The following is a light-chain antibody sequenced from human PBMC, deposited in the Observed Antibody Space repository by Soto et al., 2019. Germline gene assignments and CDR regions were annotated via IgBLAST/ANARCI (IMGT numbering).Light chain of an antibody. V-gene: IGKV1-39*01. CDR2: PAS. CDR1: QTISTY. CDR3: HESDSVPFT. Sequence: DIQMTQSPSSLSASVGDRVTITCRASQTISTYLNWYQQKPGKAPEFLIYPASSLQCGVPSRSSGSGSGTDFTLTISRLQPEEFATYFFHESDSVPFTFGPGTKVDIK. J-gene: IGKJ3*01.